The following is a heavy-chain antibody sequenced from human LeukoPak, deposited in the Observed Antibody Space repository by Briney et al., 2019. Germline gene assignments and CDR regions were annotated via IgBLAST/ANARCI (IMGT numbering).Heavy chain of an antibody. CDR3: VRDHHRRHYDSQARDTFDI. CDR1: GFTFSDYY. D-gene: IGHD3-22*01. V-gene: IGHV3-11*04. Sequence: GGSLRLSCAASGFTFSDYYMSWIRQAPGKGLEWVSYISSSGSTIYYADPVKGRFTISRDNAKNSLYLQMNSLRAEDTAVYYCVRDHHRRHYDSQARDTFDIWGQGTMVTVSS. CDR2: ISSSGSTI. J-gene: IGHJ3*02.